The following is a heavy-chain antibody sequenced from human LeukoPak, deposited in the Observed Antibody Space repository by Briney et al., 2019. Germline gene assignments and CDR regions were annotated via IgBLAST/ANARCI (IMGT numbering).Heavy chain of an antibody. CDR2: ISAYNGNT. V-gene: IGHV1-18*01. CDR1: GYTFISYG. J-gene: IGHJ6*02. D-gene: IGHD2-21*02. Sequence: ASVNVSCKASGYTFISYGISWVRQAPGQGLEWMGWISAYNGNTNYAQKLQGRVTMTTDTSTSTAYMELRSLRSDDTAMYYCARDYCGGDCYLGGDGMDVWGLGTTVTVSS. CDR3: ARDYCGGDCYLGGDGMDV.